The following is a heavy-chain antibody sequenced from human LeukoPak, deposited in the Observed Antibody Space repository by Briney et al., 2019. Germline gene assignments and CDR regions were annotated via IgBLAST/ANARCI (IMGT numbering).Heavy chain of an antibody. V-gene: IGHV4-39*01. J-gene: IGHJ4*02. D-gene: IGHD1-7*01. Sequence: SETLSLTCTVSGGSISSSSYYWGWIRQPPGKGLEWIGSIYYSGSTYYNPSLKSRVTTSVDTSKNQFSLKLSSVTAADTAVYYCARRVSWSSSGTTNYFDYWGQGTLVTVSS. CDR2: IYYSGST. CDR3: ARRVSWSSSGTTNYFDY. CDR1: GGSISSSSYY.